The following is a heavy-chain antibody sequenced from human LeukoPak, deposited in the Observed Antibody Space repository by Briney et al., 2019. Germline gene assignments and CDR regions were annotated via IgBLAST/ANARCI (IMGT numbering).Heavy chain of an antibody. CDR1: GYTFTGYY. Sequence: ASVKVSCKASGYTFTGYYMHWVRQAPGQGLEWMGWINPNSGGTNYAQKFQGRVTMTRDTPVSTAYMELCRLRSDDTAVYYCARGGVTPGNSGLPYYWGQGTLVTVSS. V-gene: IGHV1-2*02. CDR3: ARGGVTPGNSGLPYY. CDR2: INPNSGGT. J-gene: IGHJ4*02. D-gene: IGHD4-23*01.